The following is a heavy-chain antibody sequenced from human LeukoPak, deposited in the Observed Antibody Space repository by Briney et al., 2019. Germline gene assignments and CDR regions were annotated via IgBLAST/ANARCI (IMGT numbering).Heavy chain of an antibody. V-gene: IGHV4-39*01. D-gene: IGHD3-10*01. CDR3: ARYGSGSYYGYYYGMDV. CDR1: GGSISSSSYY. Sequence: SETLSLTCTVSGGSISSSSYYWGWIRQPPGKGLEWIGSIHYSGSTYYNPSLKSRVTISVDTSKNQFSLKLSSVTAADTAVYYCARYGSGSYYGYYYGMDVWGQGTTVTVSS. CDR2: IHYSGST. J-gene: IGHJ6*02.